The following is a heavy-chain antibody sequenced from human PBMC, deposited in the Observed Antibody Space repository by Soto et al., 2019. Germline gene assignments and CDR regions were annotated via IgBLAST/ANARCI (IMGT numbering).Heavy chain of an antibody. CDR1: GFTFSSYA. CDR2: ISGSGGST. V-gene: IGHV3-23*01. CDR3: AKAGNLEDYGDDAEYFQH. J-gene: IGHJ1*01. Sequence: AGGSLRLSCGGSGFTFSSYALSWVRQAPGKGLEWVSAISGSGGSTYYADSVKGRFTISRDNSKNTLYLQMNSLRAEDTAVYYCAKAGNLEDYGDDAEYFQHWGQGTLVTVSS. D-gene: IGHD4-17*01.